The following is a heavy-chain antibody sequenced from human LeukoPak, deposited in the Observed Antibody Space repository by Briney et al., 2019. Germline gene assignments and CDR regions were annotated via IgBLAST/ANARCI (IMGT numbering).Heavy chain of an antibody. CDR2: IYSGGST. D-gene: IGHD3-10*01. Sequence: GGSLRLSCAASGFTVSSNYMSWVRQAPGKGLEWVSVIYSGGSTYYADSVKGRFTISRDNSKNTLYLQMNSLRAEDTAVYYCATHGSGSYRGWFDPWGQGTLVTVSS. CDR3: ATHGSGSYRGWFDP. CDR1: GFTVSSNY. V-gene: IGHV3-66*01. J-gene: IGHJ5*02.